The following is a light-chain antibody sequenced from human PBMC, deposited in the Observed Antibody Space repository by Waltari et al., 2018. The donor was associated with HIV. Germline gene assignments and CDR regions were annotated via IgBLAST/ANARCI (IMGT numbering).Light chain of an antibody. CDR2: GAS. CDR1: QSVSSNY. V-gene: IGKV3-20*01. J-gene: IGKJ4*01. Sequence: EIVLTQFPGTLSLSPGERATLSGRASQSVSSNYLAWYQQKPGQAPRLLIYGASSRATGIPDRFSGSGSGTDFTLTISRLEPEDFAVYYCQQYGSSPLTFGGGTRVEIK. CDR3: QQYGSSPLT.